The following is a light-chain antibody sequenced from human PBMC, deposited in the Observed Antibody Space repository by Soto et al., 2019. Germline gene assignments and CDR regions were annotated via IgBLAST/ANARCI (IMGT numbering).Light chain of an antibody. CDR3: QQHSDYPRT. Sequence: DIQLTQSPSTLSASVGDRVTITCRASQSISSWLAWYQQKPGKAPKLLIYKASSLESGVPSRFSGSGSGTEFTLTINNLQPDDFATYHCQQHSDYPRTFGQGTKVEIE. J-gene: IGKJ1*01. V-gene: IGKV1-5*03. CDR2: KAS. CDR1: QSISSW.